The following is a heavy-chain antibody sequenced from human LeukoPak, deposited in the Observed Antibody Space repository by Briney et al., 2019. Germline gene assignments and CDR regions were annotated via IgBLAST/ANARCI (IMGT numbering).Heavy chain of an antibody. CDR3: ARAYYYDSSGFPPGY. Sequence: ASVKVSCKASGYTFTGYYMHWERQAPGQGLEWMGWINPNSGGTNYAQKFQGRVTMTRDTSISTAYMELSRLRSDDTAVYYCARAYYYDSSGFPPGYWGQGTLVTVSS. J-gene: IGHJ4*02. V-gene: IGHV1-2*02. CDR2: INPNSGGT. CDR1: GYTFTGYY. D-gene: IGHD3-22*01.